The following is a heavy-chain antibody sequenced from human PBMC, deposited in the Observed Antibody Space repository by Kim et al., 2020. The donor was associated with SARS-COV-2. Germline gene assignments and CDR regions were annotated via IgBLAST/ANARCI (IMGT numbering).Heavy chain of an antibody. J-gene: IGHJ4*02. CDR3: ARVGGSHTY. D-gene: IGHD1-26*01. V-gene: IGHV4-59*01. Sequence: GSTTYTPSLKSRVTISVDTSKNQFSLRLSSVTAADTAVYYCARVGGSHTYWGQGTLVTVSS. CDR2: GST.